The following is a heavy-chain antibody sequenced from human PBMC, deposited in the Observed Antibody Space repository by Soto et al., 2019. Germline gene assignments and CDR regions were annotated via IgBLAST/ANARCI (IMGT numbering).Heavy chain of an antibody. CDR1: GFTFSSYC. Sequence: PGGSLRLSCAASGFTFSSYCMNWVRQAPGKGLEWVANIKEDGSEKYYVDSVKGRFTISRDNAKNSLYLQMNSLRADDTAVYYCARGTLYFDYWAQGTLVTVSS. V-gene: IGHV3-7*04. CDR3: ARGTLYFDY. CDR2: IKEDGSEK. J-gene: IGHJ4*02.